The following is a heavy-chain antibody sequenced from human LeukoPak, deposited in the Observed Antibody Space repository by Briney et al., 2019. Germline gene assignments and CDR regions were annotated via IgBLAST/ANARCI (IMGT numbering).Heavy chain of an antibody. CDR3: TRRPYSSSWYYFDY. CDR2: ISSSGSML. V-gene: IGHV3-11*04. D-gene: IGHD6-13*01. CDR1: GFTFSDYY. Sequence: GGSLRLSCTVSGFTFSDYYMSWVRQAPGKGLEWGSYISSSGSMLHYADSVEGRLTISRDNGKSSLYLQMSSLRVEDTAVYYCTRRPYSSSWYYFDYWGQGTLVTVSS. J-gene: IGHJ4*02.